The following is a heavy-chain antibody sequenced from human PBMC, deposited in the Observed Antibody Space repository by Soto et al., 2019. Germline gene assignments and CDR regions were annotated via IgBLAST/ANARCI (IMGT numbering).Heavy chain of an antibody. Sequence: ASVKVSCKASGYTLTSYGISWVRQAPGQGLEWMGWISAYNGNTNYAQKLQGRVTMTTDTSTSTAYMELRSLRSDDTAVYYCARGYYAILTSYPQGPPNFDVWGHGTPVTVYS. CDR3: ARGYYAILTSYPQGPPNFDV. D-gene: IGHD3-9*01. CDR1: GYTLTSYG. CDR2: ISAYNGNT. J-gene: IGHJ4*01. V-gene: IGHV1-18*01.